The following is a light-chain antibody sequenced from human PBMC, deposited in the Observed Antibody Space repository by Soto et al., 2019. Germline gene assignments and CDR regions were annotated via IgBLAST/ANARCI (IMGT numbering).Light chain of an antibody. J-gene: IGKJ1*01. CDR1: QSVSRSY. CDR2: GAS. V-gene: IGKV3-20*01. Sequence: EIVLTQSPGTLSLSPGERATLSCRASQSVSRSYLAWYQQKPGQAPRLLIYGASSRATGIPDRFSGSGSGTDFTLTISRLEPEDCAVYYCQQYGSSPPLTFGQGTKVEIK. CDR3: QQYGSSPPLT.